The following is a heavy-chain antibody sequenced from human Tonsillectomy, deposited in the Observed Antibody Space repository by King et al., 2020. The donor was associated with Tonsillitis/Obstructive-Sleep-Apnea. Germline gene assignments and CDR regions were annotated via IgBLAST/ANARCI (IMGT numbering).Heavy chain of an antibody. CDR2: IYHSGST. Sequence: QLQESGSGLVKPSQTLSLTCAVSGGSISSGGYSWSWIRQPPGKGLEWIGYIYHSGSTYYNPSLNSRVTISVDRSKNQFSQKLSSVTAADTAVYYCARVSGEDYGDYADYWGQGTLVTVSS. D-gene: IGHD4-17*01. V-gene: IGHV4-30-2*01. CDR3: ARVSGEDYGDYADY. J-gene: IGHJ4*02. CDR1: GGSISSGGYS.